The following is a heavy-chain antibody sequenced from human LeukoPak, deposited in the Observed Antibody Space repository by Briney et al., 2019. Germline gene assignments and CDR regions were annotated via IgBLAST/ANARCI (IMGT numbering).Heavy chain of an antibody. V-gene: IGHV3-7*01. D-gene: IGHD1-20*01. CDR1: AFTFSSYW. CDR3: ARGRSNYYFDY. J-gene: IGHJ4*02. CDR2: IKQDGSEK. Sequence: GGSLRLSCVASAFTFSSYWMGWVRQAPGKGLEWVANIKQDGSEKYYVDSVKGRFTISRDNAKNSLYLQMNSLRAEDTAVYYCARGRSNYYFDYWGQGTLVTVSS.